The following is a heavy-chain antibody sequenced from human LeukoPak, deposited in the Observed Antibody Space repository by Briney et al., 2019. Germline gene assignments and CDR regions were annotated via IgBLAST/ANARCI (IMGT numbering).Heavy chain of an antibody. Sequence: SETLSLTCTVSGGSISSSSYYWGWIRPPPGKGLEWIGSIYYGGSTYYDPSLKRRVTISVDTSKNQFSLKLSSGTAADTAVYYCASLERIAAAGDYWGQGTLVTVSS. CDR1: GGSISSSSYY. J-gene: IGHJ4*02. D-gene: IGHD6-13*01. V-gene: IGHV4-39*01. CDR2: IYYGGST. CDR3: ASLERIAAAGDY.